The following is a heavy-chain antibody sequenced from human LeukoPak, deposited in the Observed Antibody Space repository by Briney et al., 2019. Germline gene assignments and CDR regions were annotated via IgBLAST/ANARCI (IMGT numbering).Heavy chain of an antibody. CDR2: ISSSGSHI. D-gene: IGHD2-21*02. V-gene: IGHV3-21*01. CDR1: GFTLSSYS. J-gene: IGHJ3*02. Sequence: GGSLRLSCAASGFTLSSYSMNCVCEAPGRGLEWVSSISSSGSHIYYADSVKGRFSIARDHANNLLYLQMNSLRAEDTAVYYCARPKRVTAIQDAFDMWGQGTMVTVSS. CDR3: ARPKRVTAIQDAFDM.